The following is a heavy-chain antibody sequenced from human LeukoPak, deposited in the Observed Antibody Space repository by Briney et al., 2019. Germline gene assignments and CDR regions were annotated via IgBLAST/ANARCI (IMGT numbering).Heavy chain of an antibody. Sequence: GASVKVSCKASGGTFISYAISWVRQAPGQGLEWMGGIIPIFGTANYAQKFQGRVTITADESTSTAYMELSSLRSDDTAVYYCASGEVGVVYRAGGRYYYYYHAMDVWGQGTTVTVSS. D-gene: IGHD2-15*01. CDR3: ASGEVGVVYRAGGRYYYYYHAMDV. CDR1: GGTFISYA. J-gene: IGHJ6*02. CDR2: IIPIFGTA. V-gene: IGHV1-69*01.